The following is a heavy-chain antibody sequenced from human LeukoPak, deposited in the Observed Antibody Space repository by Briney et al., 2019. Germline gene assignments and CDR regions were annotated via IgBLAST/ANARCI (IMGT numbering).Heavy chain of an antibody. V-gene: IGHV1-2*02. CDR3: ARNFDY. J-gene: IGHJ4*02. CDR2: INPNSGGT. Sequence: ASVKVSCKASGYTFTAYYIHWVRQAPGQGLEWMGWINPNSGGTNYAQNFQGRVTMTRDTSISTAYMELSSLRSDDTAFYYCARNFDYWGQGTLVTVSS. CDR1: GYTFTAYY.